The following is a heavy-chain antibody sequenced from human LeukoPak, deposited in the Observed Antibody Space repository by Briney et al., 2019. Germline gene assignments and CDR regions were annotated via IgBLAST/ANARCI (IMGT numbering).Heavy chain of an antibody. CDR3: ARVPEQNYDSRRGAFDI. J-gene: IGHJ3*02. V-gene: IGHV1-2*02. D-gene: IGHD3-22*01. CDR1: GYTFTGYY. Sequence: GASVKVSCKASGYTFTGYYMHWVRQAPGQGLEWMGWINLNSGGTNYAQKFQGRVTMTRDTSISTAYMELSRLRSDDTAVYYCARVPEQNYDSRRGAFDIWGQGTMVTVSS. CDR2: INLNSGGT.